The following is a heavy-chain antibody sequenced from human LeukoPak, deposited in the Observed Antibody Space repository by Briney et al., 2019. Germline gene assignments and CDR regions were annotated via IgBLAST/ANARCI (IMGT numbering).Heavy chain of an antibody. Sequence: PGGSLRLSCAASGFTFSSYGMHWVRQAPGKGPEWVSSISSSSDYIYYADSLRGRFTISRDNAKNSLYLQMNGLTAEDTAVYYCATSFRGYKKGFDDWGQGTLVTVSS. CDR3: ATSFRGYKKGFDD. D-gene: IGHD3-22*01. V-gene: IGHV3-21*01. J-gene: IGHJ4*02. CDR2: ISSSSDYI. CDR1: GFTFSSYG.